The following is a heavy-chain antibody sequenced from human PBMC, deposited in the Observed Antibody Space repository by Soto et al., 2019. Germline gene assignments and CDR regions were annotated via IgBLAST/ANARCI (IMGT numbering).Heavy chain of an antibody. Sequence: EVQLVESGGGLIQPGGSLRLSCAASGFTVSSNYMSWVRQAPGKGLEWVSVIYSCGSTYYADSVKGRFTISRDTSKNTLYLQMNSLRAEDTAVYYCARDHDSSGHYQDWGQGTLVTVSS. V-gene: IGHV3-66*03. CDR2: IYSCGST. CDR1: GFTVSSNY. D-gene: IGHD3-22*01. J-gene: IGHJ4*02. CDR3: ARDHDSSGHYQD.